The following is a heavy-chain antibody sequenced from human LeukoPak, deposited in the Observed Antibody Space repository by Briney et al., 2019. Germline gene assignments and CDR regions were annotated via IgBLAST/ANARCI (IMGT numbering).Heavy chain of an antibody. J-gene: IGHJ6*03. CDR2: LYPGVSP. V-gene: IGHV4-4*07. CDR1: GGPIYSYY. Sequence: SETLSLTCTVSGGPIYSYYWSWIRQTAGKGLEWIGRLYPGVSPNYNPSLKSRVTMSVDTSKKQFALKLNTVTAAGTAVYYCARLRFYDSTGYSPGHYMDVWGKGTTVTVSS. CDR3: ARLRFYDSTGYSPGHYMDV. D-gene: IGHD3-22*01.